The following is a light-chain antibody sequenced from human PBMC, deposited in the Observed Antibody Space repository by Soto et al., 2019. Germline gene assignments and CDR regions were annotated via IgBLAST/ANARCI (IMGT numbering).Light chain of an antibody. CDR2: GNN. J-gene: IGLJ3*02. V-gene: IGLV1-40*01. CDR1: SSSIGAGYD. Sequence: QSVLTQPPAVSGAPGQRVTISCSGTSSSIGAGYDAHWYHQLPGTAPKLLIFGNNNRPSMLPARFSASRSGTSASLAITVLQAEDEADYYLQSFVNNMLGSVFGAGSKLTVL. CDR3: QSFVNNMLGSV.